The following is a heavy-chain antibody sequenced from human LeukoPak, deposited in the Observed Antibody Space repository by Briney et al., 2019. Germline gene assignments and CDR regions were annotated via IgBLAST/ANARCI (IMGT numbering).Heavy chain of an antibody. V-gene: IGHV3-30*18. CDR1: GFTFSSYG. CDR2: ISYDGSNK. CDR3: AKAGLMSGWNYVFTDGAFDI. Sequence: PGRSLRLSCAASGFTFSSYGMHWVRQAPGKGLEWVAVISYDGSNKYYADSVKGRFTISRDNSKNTLYLQMNSLRAEDTAVYYCAKAGLMSGWNYVFTDGAFDIWGQGTMVTVSS. D-gene: IGHD1-7*01. J-gene: IGHJ3*02.